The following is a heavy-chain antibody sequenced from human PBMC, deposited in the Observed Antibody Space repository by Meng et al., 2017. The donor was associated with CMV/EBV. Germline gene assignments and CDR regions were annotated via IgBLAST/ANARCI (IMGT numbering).Heavy chain of an antibody. Sequence: ASVKVSCKASGYTFTGYYIHWVRQAPGQGLEWMGWINPNTGGTNYAQKFQGRVTISRDDSKNTAYLQVNSLKTEDTAVYYCTRRSSSNDYWGQGTLVTVSS. CDR2: INPNTGGT. V-gene: IGHV1-2*02. D-gene: IGHD6-6*01. CDR3: TRRSSSNDY. J-gene: IGHJ4*02. CDR1: GYTFTGYY.